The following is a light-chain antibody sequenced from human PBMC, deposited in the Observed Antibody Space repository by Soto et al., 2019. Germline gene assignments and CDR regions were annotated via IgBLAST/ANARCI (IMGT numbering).Light chain of an antibody. J-gene: IGKJ1*01. CDR1: QSVLDRSNNKNY. Sequence: DIVLTQSPDSLTVSLGERVTISCKSSQSVLDRSNNKNYLAWYQQKPGQPPKMLIYWASTRDSGVPDRFSGSGSGTDFTLTISGLQSEDVAVYYCHQYNSSPQTFGQGTTVEIK. V-gene: IGKV4-1*01. CDR2: WAS. CDR3: HQYNSSPQT.